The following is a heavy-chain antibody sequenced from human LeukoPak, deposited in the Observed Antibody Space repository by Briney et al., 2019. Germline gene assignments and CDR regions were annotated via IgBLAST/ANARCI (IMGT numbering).Heavy chain of an antibody. Sequence: GGSLRLSCAASGFTFSSYWVHWVRQAPGKGLEWVANIKQDGSEKYYVDSVKGRFTISRDNAKNSLYLQMNSLRAEDTAVYYCARDVGYSNSLPYWGQGTLVTVSS. CDR3: ARDVGYSNSLPY. V-gene: IGHV3-7*01. CDR1: GFTFSSYW. D-gene: IGHD4-11*01. J-gene: IGHJ4*02. CDR2: IKQDGSEK.